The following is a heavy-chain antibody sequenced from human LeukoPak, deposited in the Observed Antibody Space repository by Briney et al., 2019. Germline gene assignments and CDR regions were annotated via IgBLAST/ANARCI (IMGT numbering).Heavy chain of an antibody. J-gene: IGHJ4*02. CDR1: GGSISSFY. V-gene: IGHV4-59*08. Sequence: SETLSLTCTVSGGSISSFYWSWSRQPPGKGQGWVGFIYDSGTTNYNPSLRSRVTVSVGTSKNQFSLKLTSVTAADTAVYCCARSRYSSGSYYFDYWGQGTLVTVSS. CDR2: IYDSGTT. CDR3: ARSRYSSGSYYFDY. D-gene: IGHD6-19*01.